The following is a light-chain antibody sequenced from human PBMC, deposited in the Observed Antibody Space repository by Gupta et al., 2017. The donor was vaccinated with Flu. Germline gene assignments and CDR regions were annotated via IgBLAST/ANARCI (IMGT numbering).Light chain of an antibody. J-gene: IGLJ3*02. Sequence: VTISCTGTNSDVGTYNYVSWFQQHPGKAPKFMIYHVSQRPAGVPDRFSGSKSGNTASLTISGLEAEDEAYYYCCSYAGSYTWVFGGGTMLTVL. CDR2: HVS. CDR3: CSYAGSYTWV. V-gene: IGLV2-11*03. CDR1: NSDVGTYNY.